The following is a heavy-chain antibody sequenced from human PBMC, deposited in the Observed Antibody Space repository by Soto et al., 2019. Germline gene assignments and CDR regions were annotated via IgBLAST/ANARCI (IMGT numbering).Heavy chain of an antibody. CDR3: AKDRPHIVVVVAATHYFDY. CDR1: GFTFSSYA. V-gene: IGHV3-23*01. J-gene: IGHJ4*02. D-gene: IGHD2-15*01. Sequence: GGSLRLSCAASGFTFSSYAMSWVRQAPGKGLEWVSAISGSGGSTYYADSVKGRFTISRDNSKNTLYLQMNSLRAEDTAVYYCAKDRPHIVVVVAATHYFDYWGQGTLVTVSS. CDR2: ISGSGGST.